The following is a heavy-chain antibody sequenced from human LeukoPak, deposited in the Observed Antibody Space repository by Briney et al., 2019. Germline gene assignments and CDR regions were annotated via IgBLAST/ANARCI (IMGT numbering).Heavy chain of an antibody. CDR3: ARDGDSSGYGYYFDY. J-gene: IGHJ4*02. CDR2: ISGSGGST. V-gene: IGHV3-23*01. D-gene: IGHD3-22*01. CDR1: GFTFSSYA. Sequence: GGSLRLSCAASGFTFSSYAMSWVRQAPGKGLEWVSAISGSGGSTYYADSVKGRFTISRDNAENSLYLQMNSLRAEDTAVYYCARDGDSSGYGYYFDYWGQGTLVTVSS.